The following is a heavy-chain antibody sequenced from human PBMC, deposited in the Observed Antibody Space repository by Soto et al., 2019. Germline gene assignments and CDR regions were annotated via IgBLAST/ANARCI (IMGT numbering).Heavy chain of an antibody. CDR1: GGSISRSTYY. Sequence: SETLSLTCTVSGGSISRSTYYWGWIRQPPGKGLEWIGSIYYSGSTYYRPSLKSRVTISVDTSKNQFSLKLSSVTAADTAVYYCARQVPAAIRLGWFDPWGNGTRVTVA. J-gene: IGHJ5*02. CDR3: ARQVPAAIRLGWFDP. V-gene: IGHV4-39*01. D-gene: IGHD2-2*02. CDR2: IYYSGST.